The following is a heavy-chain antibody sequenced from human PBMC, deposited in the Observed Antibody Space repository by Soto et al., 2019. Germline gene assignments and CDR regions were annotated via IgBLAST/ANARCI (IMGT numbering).Heavy chain of an antibody. CDR1: GGTFSSYA. J-gene: IGHJ1*01. CDR3: AREKVSWSSTCCYGTEWDAEYFQH. CDR2: IIPIFGTA. Sequence: QVQLVQSGAEVKKPGSSVKVSCKASGGTFSSYAISWVRQAPGQGLEWMGGIIPIFGTANYAQKFQGRVTITADESTSTAYMELSSLRSEDTAVYYCAREKVSWSSTCCYGTEWDAEYFQHWGQGTLVTVSS. D-gene: IGHD2-2*01. V-gene: IGHV1-69*01.